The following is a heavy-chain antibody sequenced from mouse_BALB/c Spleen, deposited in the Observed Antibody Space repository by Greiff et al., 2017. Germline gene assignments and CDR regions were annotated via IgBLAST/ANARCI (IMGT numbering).Heavy chain of an antibody. Sequence: EVKLVESGPGLVKPSQSLSLTCSVTGYSITSGYYWNWIRQFPGNKLEWMGYISYDGSNNYNPSLKNRISITRDTSKNQFFLKLNSVTTEDTATYYCARDGGNYGDKYFDVWGAGTTVTVSS. V-gene: IGHV3-6*02. CDR2: ISYDGSN. CDR1: GYSITSGYY. J-gene: IGHJ1*01. CDR3: ARDGGNYGDKYFDV. D-gene: IGHD2-1*01.